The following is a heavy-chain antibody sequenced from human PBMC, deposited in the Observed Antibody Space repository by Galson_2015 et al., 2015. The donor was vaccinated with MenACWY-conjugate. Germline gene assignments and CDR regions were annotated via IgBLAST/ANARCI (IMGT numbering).Heavy chain of an antibody. Sequence: SLRLSCAASGVTFSSSWMHWVRQVPGKGLVWVSRINSDGSSTNYADSVKGRFTISRDNAKNTLYLQMNSLRAEDTAVYYCARGGQGLAAAEDNWFDPWGQGTLVTVSS. CDR2: INSDGSST. D-gene: IGHD6-13*01. V-gene: IGHV3-74*01. J-gene: IGHJ5*02. CDR3: ARGGQGLAAAEDNWFDP. CDR1: GVTFSSSW.